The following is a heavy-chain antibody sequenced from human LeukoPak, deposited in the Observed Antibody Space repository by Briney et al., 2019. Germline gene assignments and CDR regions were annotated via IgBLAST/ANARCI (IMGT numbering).Heavy chain of an antibody. CDR2: IRQDGSEK. CDR1: GFTFSNYW. J-gene: IGHJ4*02. D-gene: IGHD1-7*01. V-gene: IGHV3-7*01. CDR3: AREDDWNYEDY. Sequence: GGSLRLSCAASGFTFSNYWMSWVRQAPGKGLEWVANIRQDGSEKYYVNSVKGRFTISRDNAKNSLYLQMNSLRAEDTAIYYCAREDDWNYEDYWGQGTLVTVSS.